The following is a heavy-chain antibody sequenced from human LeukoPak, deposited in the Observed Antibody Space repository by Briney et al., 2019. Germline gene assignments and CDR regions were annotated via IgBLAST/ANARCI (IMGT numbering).Heavy chain of an antibody. CDR2: ISAYEGNT. D-gene: IGHD5-24*01. J-gene: IGHJ2*01. CDR3: ARTLGGFTVDRATRFDL. V-gene: IGHV1-18*01. CDR1: GYNFEILG. Sequence: GASVKVSCKASGYNFEILGISWVRQAPGQGLEWMGWISAYEGNTDYAQKFEDRVTMTTDTSTNTAYMDLRNLTSDDTAVYYCARTLGGFTVDRATRFDLWGRGTLVTVSS.